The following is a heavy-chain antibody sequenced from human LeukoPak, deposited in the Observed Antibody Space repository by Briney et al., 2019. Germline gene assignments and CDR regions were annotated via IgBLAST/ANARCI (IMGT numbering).Heavy chain of an antibody. D-gene: IGHD3-3*01. CDR1: GYTFTGYY. V-gene: IGHV1-2*02. CDR2: INPNSGGT. CDR3: ARGPYYDFWSGSYENWFDP. J-gene: IGHJ5*02. Sequence: ASVKVSCKASGYTFTGYYMHWVRQAPGQGLEWMGWINPNSGGTNYAQKFQGRVTMTRDTPISTAYMELSRLRSDDTAVYYCARGPYYDFWSGSYENWFDPWGQGTLVTVSS.